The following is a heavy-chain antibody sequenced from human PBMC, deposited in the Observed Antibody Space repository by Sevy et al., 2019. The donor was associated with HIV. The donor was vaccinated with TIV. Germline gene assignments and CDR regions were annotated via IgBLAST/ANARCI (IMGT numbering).Heavy chain of an antibody. CDR3: AKGDSYCGGDCYSGGALDD. CDR2: ITGSGDRT. D-gene: IGHD2-21*02. J-gene: IGHJ4*02. Sequence: GGSQRLSCAASGFTFSTYAMNWVRQAPGTGLEWVSGITGSGDRTYNADSVKGRFTISRDNSKNMVYMQMNSLRAEDTAVYYCAKGDSYCGGDCYSGGALDDWGQGTLVTVSS. CDR1: GFTFSTYA. V-gene: IGHV3-23*01.